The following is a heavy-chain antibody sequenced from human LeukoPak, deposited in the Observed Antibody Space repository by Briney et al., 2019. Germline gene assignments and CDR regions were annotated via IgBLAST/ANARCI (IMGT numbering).Heavy chain of an antibody. D-gene: IGHD1-1*01. CDR2: IIPIFGTA. CDR1: GGTFSSYA. J-gene: IGHJ6*03. CDR3: ARSGSRYSYYYYYVDV. V-gene: IGHV1-69*13. Sequence: SVKVSCKASGGTFSSYAISWVRQAPGQGLEWMGGIIPIFGTANYAQKFQGRVTITADESTSTAYMELSSLRSEDTAVYYCARSGSRYSYYYYYVDVWGKGTTVTVSS.